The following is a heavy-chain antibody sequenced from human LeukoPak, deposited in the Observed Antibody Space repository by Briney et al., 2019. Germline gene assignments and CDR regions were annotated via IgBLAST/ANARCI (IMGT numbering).Heavy chain of an antibody. D-gene: IGHD2-2*02. CDR2: MNHSGST. V-gene: IGHV4-34*01. CDR3: ARGPSVVVPAAIVYYFDY. CDR1: GGSFSGYY. Sequence: PSETLSLTCAVYGGSFSGYYWCWISQPPGKGLEWIGEMNHSGSTNYNPSLKSRVTISVDTSKNQFSLKLSSVTAADTAVYYCARGPSVVVPAAIVYYFDYWGQGTLVTVSS. J-gene: IGHJ4*02.